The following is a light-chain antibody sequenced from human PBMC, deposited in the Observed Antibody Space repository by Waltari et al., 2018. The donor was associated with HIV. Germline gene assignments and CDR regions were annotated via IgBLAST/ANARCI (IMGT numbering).Light chain of an antibody. CDR2: EVS. Sequence: QSALTQPASVSGSPGQSITISCTGTSSDVRGYNHVSRYQQHPGKAPKLMIYEVSNRPSGVSNRFSGSKSGNTASLTISGLQAEDEADYYCSSYASSSTPYVFGTGTKVTVL. CDR3: SSYASSSTPYV. CDR1: SSDVRGYNH. J-gene: IGLJ1*01. V-gene: IGLV2-14*01.